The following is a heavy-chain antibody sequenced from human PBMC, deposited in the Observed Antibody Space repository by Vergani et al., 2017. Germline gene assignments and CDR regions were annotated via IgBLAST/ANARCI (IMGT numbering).Heavy chain of an antibody. J-gene: IGHJ4*02. CDR2: IYYSGST. CDR1: GGSISSYY. D-gene: IGHD3-3*01. CDR3: ARISAGITIFGVVTNARFDY. V-gene: IGHV4-59*01. Sequence: QVQLQESGPGLVKPSETLSLTCTVSGGSISSYYWSWIRQPPGKGLEWIGYIYYSGSTNYNPSLKSRVTISVDTSKNQFSLKLSSVTAADTAVYYCARISAGITIFGVVTNARFDYWGRGTLVTVSS.